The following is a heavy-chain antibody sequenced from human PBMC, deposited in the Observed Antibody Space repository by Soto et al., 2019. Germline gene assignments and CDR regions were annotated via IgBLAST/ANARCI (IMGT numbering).Heavy chain of an antibody. Sequence: SETLSLTCTVSGGSISSYYWSWIRQPPGKGLEWIGYIYYSGSTNYNPSLKSRVTISVDTSKNQFSLKLSSVTAADTAVNYCARVFLGYCSSTSCHHAFDIWGQGTMVTVSS. V-gene: IGHV4-59*01. CDR2: IYYSGST. CDR3: ARVFLGYCSSTSCHHAFDI. CDR1: GGSISSYY. J-gene: IGHJ3*02. D-gene: IGHD2-2*01.